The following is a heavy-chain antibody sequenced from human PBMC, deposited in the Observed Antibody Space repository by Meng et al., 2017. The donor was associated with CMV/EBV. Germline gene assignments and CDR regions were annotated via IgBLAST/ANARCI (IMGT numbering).Heavy chain of an antibody. CDR3: ARGVVTMIVVYDP. J-gene: IGHJ5*02. D-gene: IGHD3-22*01. V-gene: IGHV4-39*07. Sequence: QLQESGPGPVKPSETLSLTCTVSGGSISSSSYYWGWIRQSPGKGLEWIGSIYYSGSTYYNPSLKSRVTISVDTSKNQFSLKLSSVTAADTAVYYCARGVVTMIVVYDPWGQGTLVTVSS. CDR2: IYYSGST. CDR1: GGSISSSSYY.